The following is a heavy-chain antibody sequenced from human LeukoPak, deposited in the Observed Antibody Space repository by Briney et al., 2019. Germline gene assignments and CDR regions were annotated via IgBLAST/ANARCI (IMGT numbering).Heavy chain of an antibody. CDR1: EFIFSDHY. Sequence: GGSLRLSCAASEFIFSDHYMNWIRQAPGKGLEWVSYISSSGSTTYYADSVKGRFTISRDNAKNSLYLQMNSLRAEDTAVYYCARGAMSYASSRLRFYWGQGTLVTVSS. CDR2: ISSSGSTT. CDR3: ARGAMSYASSRLRFY. J-gene: IGHJ4*02. D-gene: IGHD3-16*01. V-gene: IGHV3-11*04.